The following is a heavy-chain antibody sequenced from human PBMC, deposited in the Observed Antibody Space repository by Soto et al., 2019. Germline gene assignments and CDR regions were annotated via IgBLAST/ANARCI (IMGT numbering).Heavy chain of an antibody. CDR3: VVQQKLPWVNY. J-gene: IGHJ4*02. D-gene: IGHD6-13*01. V-gene: IGHV5-51*01. CDR1: GYSFTGYW. Sequence: PGESLKISCTGSGYSFTGYWIGWVRQMPGKGLEWMGITYPGDSDTRYSPSFQGRVTISADKSINTAYLQWSSLKASHTAMHYCVVQQKLPWVNYSGQGTLVTVSS. CDR2: TYPGDSDT.